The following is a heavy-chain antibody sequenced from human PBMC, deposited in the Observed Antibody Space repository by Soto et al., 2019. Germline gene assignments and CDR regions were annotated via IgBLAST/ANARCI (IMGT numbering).Heavy chain of an antibody. D-gene: IGHD2-21*01. CDR1: GLTFSKFE. CDR3: VRVGIVARPY. Sequence: EVQMVESGGGLVQPGGSLRLSCEVSGLTFSKFEMTWVRQAPGLGLEWVSSISSDGATIYYADSVKGRFTISRDNDKNLLYLQMNRLKGEDTATYYCVRVGIVARPYWGQGTPVTVSS. V-gene: IGHV3-48*03. CDR2: ISSDGATI. J-gene: IGHJ4*02.